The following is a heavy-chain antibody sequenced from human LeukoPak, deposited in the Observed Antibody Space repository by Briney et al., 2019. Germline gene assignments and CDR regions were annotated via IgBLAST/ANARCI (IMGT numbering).Heavy chain of an antibody. J-gene: IGHJ6*02. D-gene: IGHD2-2*02. CDR1: GYTFTSYG. CDR3: ARLYCSSTSCYTGYYYYGMDV. CDR2: ISAYNGNI. Sequence: ASVKVSCKASGYTFTSYGISWVRQAPGQGLEWMGWISAYNGNINYAQKLQGRVTMTTDTSTSTAYMELRSLRSDNTAVYYCARLYCSSTSCYTGYYYYGMDVWGQGTTVTVSS. V-gene: IGHV1-18*01.